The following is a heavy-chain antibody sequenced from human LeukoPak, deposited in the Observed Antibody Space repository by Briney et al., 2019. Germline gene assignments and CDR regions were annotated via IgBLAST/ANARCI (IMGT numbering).Heavy chain of an antibody. Sequence: ASVKVSCKASAYTFSSFGVTWVRQAPGQGLEWMGWLTSYNNNPSYAQKFQGRVTMTRDISTSTAYMELRSLRSDDTAVYYCARDYDSTVTTIDNWGQGTLVTVSS. J-gene: IGHJ4*02. CDR2: LTSYNNNP. CDR3: ARDYDSTVTTIDN. V-gene: IGHV1-18*01. CDR1: AYTFSSFG. D-gene: IGHD4-17*01.